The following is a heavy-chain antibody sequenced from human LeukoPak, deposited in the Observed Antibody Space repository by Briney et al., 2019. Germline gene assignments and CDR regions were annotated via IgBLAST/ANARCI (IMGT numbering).Heavy chain of an antibody. V-gene: IGHV4-61*02. Sequence: PSQTLSLTCTVSGGSISSGSYYWSWIRQPAGKGLEWIGRIYTSGSTNYNPSLKSRVTMSVDTSKNQFSLKLSSVTAADTAVYYCARDWGLGYCSGGSCYSKWFDPWGQGTLVTVSS. CDR1: GGSISSGSYY. CDR2: IYTSGST. CDR3: ARDWGLGYCSGGSCYSKWFDP. D-gene: IGHD2-15*01. J-gene: IGHJ5*02.